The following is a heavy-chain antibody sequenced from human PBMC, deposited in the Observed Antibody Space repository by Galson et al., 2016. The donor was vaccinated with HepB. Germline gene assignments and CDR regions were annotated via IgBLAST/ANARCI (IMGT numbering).Heavy chain of an antibody. CDR3: AKLDCGRDCPRDD. CDR1: EFTFSTYG. D-gene: IGHD2-21*02. Sequence: SLRLSCAASEFTFSTYGMHWVRQAPGKGLERVALIWHDGSNKYYADSVKGRFTISRDNPKNTLYLQMNSLKVEDTAVYYCAKLDCGRDCPRDDWGQGTQVTVS. V-gene: IGHV3-33*06. CDR2: IWHDGSNK. J-gene: IGHJ4*02.